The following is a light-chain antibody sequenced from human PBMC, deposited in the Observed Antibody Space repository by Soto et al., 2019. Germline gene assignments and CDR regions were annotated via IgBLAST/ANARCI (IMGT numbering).Light chain of an antibody. Sequence: IKRTQSPRPLSELLGARPLFIGRTAQGVRIFLNWYRKKAGEAPRLLIYTASSLQSGVPSRFSGGGSGTEFTLTINSLQPEDFGTYFCQQSYSSPFTFGPGTRVDVK. CDR2: TAS. CDR1: QGVRIF. V-gene: IGKV1-39*01. J-gene: IGKJ3*01. CDR3: QQSYSSPFT.